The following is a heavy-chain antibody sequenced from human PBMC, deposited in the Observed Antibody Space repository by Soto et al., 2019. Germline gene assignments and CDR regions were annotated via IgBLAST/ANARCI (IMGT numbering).Heavy chain of an antibody. V-gene: IGHV3-30-3*01. CDR1: GFTFSSYA. J-gene: IGHJ4*02. Sequence: QVQLVESGGGVVQPGRSLRLSCAASGFTFSSYAMHWVRQAPGKGLEWVAVISYDGSNKYYADSVKGRFTISRDNSKNTLYLQMNSVRAEDTAVYYCARVHSSALAYWGQGTLVTVSS. D-gene: IGHD3-22*01. CDR2: ISYDGSNK. CDR3: ARVHSSALAY.